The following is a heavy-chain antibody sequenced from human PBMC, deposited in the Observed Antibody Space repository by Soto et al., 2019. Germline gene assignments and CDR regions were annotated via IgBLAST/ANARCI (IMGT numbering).Heavy chain of an antibody. V-gene: IGHV4-30-4*01. CDR2: TYYRGGT. D-gene: IGHD3-10*01. Sequence: PSETLSLTCTVSGGSISSGDYYWTWIRQPPGKGQEWIGYTYYRGGTYYNPSLKSRITIPVDTSKNQFSLKLNSVTAADTAVYYCARDSPFIMIRGVPYYYGMDVWGQGTTVTVSS. CDR3: ARDSPFIMIRGVPYYYGMDV. CDR1: GGSISSGDYY. J-gene: IGHJ6*02.